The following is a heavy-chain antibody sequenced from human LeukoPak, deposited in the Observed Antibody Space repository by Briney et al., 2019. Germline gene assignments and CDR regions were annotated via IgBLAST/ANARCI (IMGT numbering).Heavy chain of an antibody. V-gene: IGHV3-15*01. CDR1: GFTLSNAW. J-gene: IGHJ6*02. CDR2: IKSKTDGGTT. Sequence: GGSLRLSCAASGFTLSNAWMSWVRQAPGKGLEWVGRIKSKTDGGTTDYAEPVNGRFTVSRHDSKNTLYLQMHSLKTEDTAVYYCTAAGIAWYYYYAMDVWGQGTTVTVSS. CDR3: TAAGIAWYYYYAMDV. D-gene: IGHD6-13*01.